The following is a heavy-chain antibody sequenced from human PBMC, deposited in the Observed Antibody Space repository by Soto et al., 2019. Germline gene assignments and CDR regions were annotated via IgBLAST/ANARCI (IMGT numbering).Heavy chain of an antibody. J-gene: IGHJ3*02. Sequence: QVQLQESGPGLVKPSETLSLTCTVSGGSISSYYWSWIRQPAGKGLEWIGRIYTSGSTNYNPSLKSRVTMSADTSKNQFSLKLSSVTAADTAVYYCAREGVIAAARHAFDIWGQGTMVTASS. CDR2: IYTSGST. CDR3: AREGVIAAARHAFDI. D-gene: IGHD6-13*01. V-gene: IGHV4-4*07. CDR1: GGSISSYY.